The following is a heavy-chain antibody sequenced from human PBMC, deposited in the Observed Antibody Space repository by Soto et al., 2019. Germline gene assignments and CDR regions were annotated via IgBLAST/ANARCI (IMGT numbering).Heavy chain of an antibody. CDR3: ARGPGVGTYYYYGMDF. V-gene: IGHV5-51*01. CDR2: IYPGDSET. Sequence: PGESLKISCKGSGYSFTSYWIGWVRQMPGKGLEWMGIIYPGDSETRYSPSFQGQVTISADKSINTAYLQWSSLKASDTAMYYCARGPGVGTYYYYGMDFWGQGTTVTVSS. D-gene: IGHD7-27*01. CDR1: GYSFTSYW. J-gene: IGHJ6*02.